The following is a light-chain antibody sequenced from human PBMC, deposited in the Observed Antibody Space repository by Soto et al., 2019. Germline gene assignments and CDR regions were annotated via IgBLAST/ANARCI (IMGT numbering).Light chain of an antibody. CDR2: GAS. CDR1: QGITSN. V-gene: IGKV1-9*01. Sequence: IQLTQSPSSLSASVGDSVTITCRASQGITSNLAWYQQKPGKAPNLLIYGASTQQSGVPSRFSGSGSGTDFTLTINTLQAEDFATYYCQQTRSYPSTFGGGTKVDIK. CDR3: QQTRSYPST. J-gene: IGKJ4*01.